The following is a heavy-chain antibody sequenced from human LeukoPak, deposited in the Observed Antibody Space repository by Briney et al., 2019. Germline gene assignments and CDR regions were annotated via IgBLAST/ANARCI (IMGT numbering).Heavy chain of an antibody. J-gene: IGHJ4*02. CDR3: ARTYCSGGSCYDY. CDR1: GYTFTGYY. Sequence: ASVKVSCKASGYTFTGYYMHWVRQAPGQGLEWMGWINPNSGGTNHAQKFQGWVTMTRDTSISTAYMELSRLRSDDTAVYYCARTYCSGGSCYDYWGQGTLVTVSS. D-gene: IGHD2-15*01. V-gene: IGHV1-2*04. CDR2: INPNSGGT.